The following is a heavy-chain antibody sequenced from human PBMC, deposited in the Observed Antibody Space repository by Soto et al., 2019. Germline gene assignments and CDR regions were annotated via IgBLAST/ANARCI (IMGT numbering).Heavy chain of an antibody. Sequence: QVQLEQSGAEVKKPGSSVKISCKASGGTLSDHGVSWLRQAPGQGLEWVGGTIPVFNTAKYAPKFQGRVTIAADKSTNIAYMELGSLRSADTAFYYCARGVYGSGNYYTGPSAFDIWGQGTLVIVS. CDR2: TIPVFNTA. CDR1: GGTLSDHG. CDR3: ARGVYGSGNYYTGPSAFDI. D-gene: IGHD3-10*01. V-gene: IGHV1-69*06. J-gene: IGHJ3*02.